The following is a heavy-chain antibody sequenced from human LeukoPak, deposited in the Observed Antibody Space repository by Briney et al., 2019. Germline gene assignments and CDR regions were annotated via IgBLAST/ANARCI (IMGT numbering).Heavy chain of an antibody. Sequence: GGSLRLSCAASGFTFSSYEMNWVRQAPGKGLEWVSYISSSGTTMKYEDSVKGRFTISRDNAKNSFFLQMNSLRAEDTAVYYCCGASFDYWGQGTQVTVSS. CDR2: ISSSGTTM. D-gene: IGHD2-21*01. CDR3: CGASFDY. J-gene: IGHJ4*02. V-gene: IGHV3-48*03. CDR1: GFTFSSYE.